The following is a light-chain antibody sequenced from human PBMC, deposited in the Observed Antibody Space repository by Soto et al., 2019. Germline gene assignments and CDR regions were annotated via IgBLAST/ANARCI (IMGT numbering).Light chain of an antibody. J-gene: IGLJ3*02. CDR1: SSDIGAYDY. V-gene: IGLV2-14*01. Sequence: QSALTQPASLSGSPGQSITISCTGTSSDIGAYDYVSWFQQHPGKAPKLMISEVTHRPSGVSSRFYGSRSGNTASLTISGLQAEDEADYYCKSRTTRNTLVFGGGTKLTVL. CDR3: KSRTTRNTLV. CDR2: EVT.